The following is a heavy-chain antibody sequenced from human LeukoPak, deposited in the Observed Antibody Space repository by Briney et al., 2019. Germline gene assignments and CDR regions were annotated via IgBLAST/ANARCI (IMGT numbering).Heavy chain of an antibody. CDR3: ARGPIDNSFDY. J-gene: IGHJ4*02. D-gene: IGHD3-22*01. CDR1: DGSFSASY. Sequence: SETLSLTCAGYDGSFSASYWSWIRQPPGEGLEWIGEINRGGTTNYNASLKSRVTISVDTPKNQLSLKLSSVTAADTAVYYCARGPIDNSFDYWGQGALVTVSS. CDR2: INRGGTT. V-gene: IGHV4-34*01.